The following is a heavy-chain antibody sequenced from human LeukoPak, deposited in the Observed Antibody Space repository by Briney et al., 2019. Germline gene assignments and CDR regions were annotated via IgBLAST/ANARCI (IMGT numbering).Heavy chain of an antibody. CDR1: GYTFTGYH. CDR2: INLNTAGT. CDR3: AIEPTGSGHPGDV. D-gene: IGHD6-19*01. J-gene: IGHJ3*01. V-gene: IGHV1-2*02. Sequence: ASVKVSCKASGYTFTGYHIHWVRQARGQGLEWMSSINLNTAGTEYPQKFQGRVTVTCDTPVTTAYMELSALTYDDTATYYCAIEPTGSGHPGDVWGQGTMVTVSS.